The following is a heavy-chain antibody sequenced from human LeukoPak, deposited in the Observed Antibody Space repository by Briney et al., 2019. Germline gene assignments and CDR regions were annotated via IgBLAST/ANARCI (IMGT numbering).Heavy chain of an antibody. J-gene: IGHJ4*02. V-gene: IGHV3-30*04. CDR3: AKGRITMVRGIIDY. Sequence: GGSLRLSCAASGFTFSSYAMHWVRQAPGKGLEWVAVISYDGSNKYYADFVKGRFTISRDNSKNTLYLQMNSLRAEDTAVYYCAKGRITMVRGIIDYWGQGTLVTVSS. CDR2: ISYDGSNK. D-gene: IGHD3-10*01. CDR1: GFTFSSYA.